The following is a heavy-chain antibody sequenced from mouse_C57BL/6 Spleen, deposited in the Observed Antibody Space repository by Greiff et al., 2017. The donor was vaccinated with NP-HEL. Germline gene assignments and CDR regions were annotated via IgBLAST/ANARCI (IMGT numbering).Heavy chain of an antibody. CDR2: ISDGGSYT. CDR1: GFTFSSYA. CDR3: ARASRIRRVASYAMDY. V-gene: IGHV5-4*03. D-gene: IGHD2-12*01. Sequence: EVKLVESGGGLVKPGGSLKLSCAASGFTFSSYAMSWVRQTPEKRLEWVATISDGGSYTYYPDNVKGRFTISRDNAKNNLYLQMSHLKSEDTAMYYCARASRIRRVASYAMDYWGQGTSVTVSS. J-gene: IGHJ4*01.